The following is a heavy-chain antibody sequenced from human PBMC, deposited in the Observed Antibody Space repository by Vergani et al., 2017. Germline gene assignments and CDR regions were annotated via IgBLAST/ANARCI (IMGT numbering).Heavy chain of an antibody. CDR1: GGSVSSGSYY. Sequence: QVQLQESGPGLVKPSETLSLTCTVSGGSVSSGSYYWSWIRQPPGKGPEWIGSIYYSGSTYYNPSLQSRVTISVDTSKNQFSLKLSSVTAADPAGYYCARRRSGWEPKGYYYYYYMDVWGKGTTVTVSS. V-gene: IGHV4-39*01. D-gene: IGHD6-19*01. CDR3: ARRRSGWEPKGYYYYYYMDV. J-gene: IGHJ6*03. CDR2: IYYSGST.